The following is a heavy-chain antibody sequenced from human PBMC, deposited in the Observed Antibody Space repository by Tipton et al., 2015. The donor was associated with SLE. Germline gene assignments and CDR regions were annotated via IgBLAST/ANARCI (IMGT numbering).Heavy chain of an antibody. CDR2: IRSDGSNK. Sequence: SLRLSCAASGFTFSSYGMHWVRQAPGKGLEWVAFIRSDGSNKYCADSVKGRFTISRDNSKNTLFLQMNSLKVEDTAVYYCAKEDYGDPTFDYWGQGKLVTVSS. J-gene: IGHJ4*02. D-gene: IGHD4-17*01. V-gene: IGHV3-30*02. CDR1: GFTFSSYG. CDR3: AKEDYGDPTFDY.